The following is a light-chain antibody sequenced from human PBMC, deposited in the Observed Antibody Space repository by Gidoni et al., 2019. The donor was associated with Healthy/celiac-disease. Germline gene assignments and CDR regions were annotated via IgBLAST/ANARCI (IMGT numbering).Light chain of an antibody. Sequence: SYVLTQPPSLSVAPGQTARITCGGNNIGSKSLHWYQQKPGQAPVLVVYDDSDRPSGIPERFSGSNSGNTATLTISRVEAGDEADYYCQVWDSSSDLVVFGGGTKLTVL. CDR2: DDS. CDR3: QVWDSSSDLVV. V-gene: IGLV3-21*02. CDR1: NIGSKS. J-gene: IGLJ2*01.